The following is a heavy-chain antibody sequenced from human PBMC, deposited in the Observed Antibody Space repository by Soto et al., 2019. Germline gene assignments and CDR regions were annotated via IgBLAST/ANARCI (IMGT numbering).Heavy chain of an antibody. CDR1: ESTFMKYY. D-gene: IGHD1-1*01. Sequence: SVKDSCTASESTFMKYYINCVRQSTGQGLEWMGWMNPNSGNTGYALKFQGRVSMTRNTSIYTVYLELSSLASDDTAVYYCVRMASSGTLNWFDPWGQGTLVTVSS. V-gene: IGHV1-8*01. CDR2: MNPNSGNT. J-gene: IGHJ5*02. CDR3: VRMASSGTLNWFDP.